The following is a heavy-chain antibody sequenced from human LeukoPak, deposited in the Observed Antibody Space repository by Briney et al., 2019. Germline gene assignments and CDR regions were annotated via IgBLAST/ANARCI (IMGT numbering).Heavy chain of an antibody. CDR2: ISGSGGST. V-gene: IGHV3-23*01. J-gene: IGHJ4*02. CDR1: GFTFSSYA. Sequence: GGSLRLSCAASGFTFSSYAMSWVRQAPGKGLEWVSAISGSGGSTYYADSVKGRFTISRDNSKNTLYLQINSLRAEDTAVYYCAKGGDSSGWYYYFDYWGQGTLVTVSS. D-gene: IGHD6-19*01. CDR3: AKGGDSSGWYYYFDY.